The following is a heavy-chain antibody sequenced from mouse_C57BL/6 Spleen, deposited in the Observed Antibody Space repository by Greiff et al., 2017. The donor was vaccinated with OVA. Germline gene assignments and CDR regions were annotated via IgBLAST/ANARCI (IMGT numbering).Heavy chain of an antibody. CDR1: GYTFTSYW. CDR3: ASFLITTVVYVDY. V-gene: IGHV1-64*01. Sequence: VQLQQPGAELVKPGASVKLSCKASGYTFTSYWMHWVKQRPGQGLEWIGMIHPNSGSTNYNEKFKSKATLTVDKSSSTAYMQLSSLTSEDSAVYYCASFLITTVVYVDYWGQGTTLTVSS. J-gene: IGHJ2*01. D-gene: IGHD1-1*01. CDR2: IHPNSGST.